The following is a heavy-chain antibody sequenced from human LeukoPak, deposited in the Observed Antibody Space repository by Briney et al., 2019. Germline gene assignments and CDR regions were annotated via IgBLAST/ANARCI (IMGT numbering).Heavy chain of an antibody. D-gene: IGHD1-14*01. CDR1: GFTFSSNG. V-gene: IGHV3-30*02. J-gene: IGHJ4*02. CDR3: AKGGPPEDDY. CDR2: IRYDGSNK. Sequence: GGSLRLSCAASGFTFSSNGMHWVRQAPGKGLEWVAFIRYDGSNKYYADSVKGRFTISRDNSKNTLYLQMNSLRAEDTAVYYCAKGGPPEDDYWGQGTLVTVSS.